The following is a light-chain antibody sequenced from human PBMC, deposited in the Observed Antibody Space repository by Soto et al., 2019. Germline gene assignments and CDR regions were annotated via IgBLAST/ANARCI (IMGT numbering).Light chain of an antibody. CDR1: ESVDFR. CDR2: DAS. Sequence: LLTQSPATLSLSVGKRATLSCRASESVDFRLAWYQQKPGQAPRILIYDASVRASGTPARFSGSGSGTAFTLSISSLEPEDFANDDRQQRSMRHTFGQGTNLEIK. J-gene: IGKJ5*01. CDR3: QQRSMRHT. V-gene: IGKV3D-11*02.